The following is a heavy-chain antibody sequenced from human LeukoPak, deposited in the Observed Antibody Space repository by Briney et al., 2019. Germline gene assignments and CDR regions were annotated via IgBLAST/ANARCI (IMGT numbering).Heavy chain of an antibody. CDR3: AGIAARRGPKRPFY. CDR2: IYYSGST. V-gene: IGHV4-39*01. CDR1: GGSISSSSYY. Sequence: PSETLSLTCTVSGGSISSSSYYWGWIRQPPGKGLEWIGSIYYSGSTYYNPSLKSRVTISVDTSKNQFSLKLSSVTAADTAVYYCAGIAARRGPKRPFYWGQGTLVTVSS. J-gene: IGHJ4*02. D-gene: IGHD6-6*01.